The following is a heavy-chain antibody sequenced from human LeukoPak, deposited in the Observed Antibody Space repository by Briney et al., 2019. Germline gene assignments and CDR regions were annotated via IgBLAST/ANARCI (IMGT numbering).Heavy chain of an antibody. CDR2: ITGSGSST. D-gene: IGHD5-18*01. V-gene: IGHV3-23*01. J-gene: IGHJ4*02. Sequence: PGGSLRLSCAASGFTFSSYAMTWVRQAPGKGLEWVSSITGSGSSTYYADSVKGRFTISRDNSKNTLYVQMNSLRAEDTAVYYCAGLDTAMITSSDYWGQGTLVTVSS. CDR3: AGLDTAMITSSDY. CDR1: GFTFSSYA.